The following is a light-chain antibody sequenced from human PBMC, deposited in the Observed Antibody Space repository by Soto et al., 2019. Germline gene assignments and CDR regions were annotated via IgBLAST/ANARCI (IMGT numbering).Light chain of an antibody. CDR3: LHYNSYSRT. CDR1: QSISSW. V-gene: IGKV1-5*03. J-gene: IGKJ1*01. CDR2: KTS. Sequence: DIQMTQSPSTLSASVGDGVTITCRASQSISSWLAWYQQKPGKAPKLLIYKTSSLESGVPSRFSGSGFGTEFTLTISSLQPDDFATYYCLHYNSYSRTFGQGTKVEIK.